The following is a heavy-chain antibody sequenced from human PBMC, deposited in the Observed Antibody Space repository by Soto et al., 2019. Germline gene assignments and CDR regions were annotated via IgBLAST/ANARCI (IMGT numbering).Heavy chain of an antibody. D-gene: IGHD4-17*01. CDR3: ARDQDYGDYGTNAFDI. V-gene: IGHV1-69*04. CDR1: GGTFSSYT. CDR2: IIPILGIA. J-gene: IGHJ3*02. Sequence: VKVSCKASGGTFSSYTISWVRQAPGQGLEWMGRIIPILGIANYAQKFQGRVTITADKSTSTAYMELSSLRSEYTAVYYCARDQDYGDYGTNAFDIWGQGTMVTVAS.